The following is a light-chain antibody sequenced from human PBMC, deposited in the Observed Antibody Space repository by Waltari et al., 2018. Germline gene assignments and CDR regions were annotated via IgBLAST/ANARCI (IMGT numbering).Light chain of an antibody. CDR2: EGS. CDR3: CSYAGSSTFVV. Sequence: QSALTQPASVSGSPGQSITIPCTGTSSDVGSYNLVSWYQQQPGKAPKLMIYEGSNRPSGVSNRFSGSKSGNTASLSISGLQAEDEADYYCCSYAGSSTFVVFGGGTKLTVL. CDR1: SSDVGSYNL. J-gene: IGLJ2*01. V-gene: IGLV2-23*03.